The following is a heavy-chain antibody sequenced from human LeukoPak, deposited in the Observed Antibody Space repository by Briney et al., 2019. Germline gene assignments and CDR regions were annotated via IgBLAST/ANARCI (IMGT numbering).Heavy chain of an antibody. Sequence: PGGSLRLSCAASGFTFSVYAMRWVRQAPGKGLEWVSVISGSSGTTYYADSVKGRFTISRDNSKNTLYLQMNSLRAEDTAVYYCAREVGAFDIWGQGTMVTVSS. CDR2: ISGSSGTT. CDR1: GFTFSVYA. J-gene: IGHJ3*02. V-gene: IGHV3-23*01. CDR3: AREVGAFDI.